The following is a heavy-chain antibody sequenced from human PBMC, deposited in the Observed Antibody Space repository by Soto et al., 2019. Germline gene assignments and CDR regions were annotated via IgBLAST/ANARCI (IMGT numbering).Heavy chain of an antibody. CDR2: ISAYNGNT. Sequence: XSGKGSCNASGYTFTSYGISWVRQAPVQGLEWMGWISAYNGNTNYSQKLQGRVTMTTGTSTSTAYMELRSLRSDDTAVYYCARDTEVRFLEWLLPAAPFDYWGQGTLVTVSS. V-gene: IGHV1-18*04. D-gene: IGHD3-3*01. J-gene: IGHJ4*02. CDR1: GYTFTSYG. CDR3: ARDTEVRFLEWLLPAAPFDY.